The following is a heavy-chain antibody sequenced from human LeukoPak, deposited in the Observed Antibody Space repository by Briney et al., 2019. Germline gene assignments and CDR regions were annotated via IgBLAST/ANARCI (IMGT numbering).Heavy chain of an antibody. V-gene: IGHV1-18*01. D-gene: IGHD2-2*01. CDR1: GYTFTSYG. Sequence: ASVKVSCKASGYTFTSYGISWVRQAPGQGLEWMGWISAYNGNTNYAQKLQGRVTMTTDTSTSTAYMELSSLRSEDTAIYYCASRLYCSNTRCRNFPFAYWGQGTLVTVSS. CDR3: ASRLYCSNTRCRNFPFAY. J-gene: IGHJ4*02. CDR2: ISAYNGNT.